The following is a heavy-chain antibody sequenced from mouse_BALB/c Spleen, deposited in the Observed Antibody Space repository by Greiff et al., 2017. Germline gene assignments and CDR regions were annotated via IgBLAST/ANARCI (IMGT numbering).Heavy chain of an antibody. CDR1: GYAFSSYW. CDR3: ARGRDFDY. Sequence: VQLQESGAELVRPGSSVKISCKASGYAFSSYWMNWVKQRPGQGLEWIGQIYPGDGDTNYNGKFKGKATLTADKSSSTAYMQLSSLTSEDSAVYFCARGRDFDYWGQGTTLTVSS. V-gene: IGHV1-80*01. CDR2: IYPGDGDT. J-gene: IGHJ2*01.